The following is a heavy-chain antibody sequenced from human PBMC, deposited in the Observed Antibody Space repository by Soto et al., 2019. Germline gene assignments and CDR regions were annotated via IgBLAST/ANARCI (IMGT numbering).Heavy chain of an antibody. CDR1: GYTFTNYA. J-gene: IGHJ4*02. V-gene: IGHV1-3*01. CDR2: INAGNGNT. D-gene: IGHD3-16*01. Sequence: ASVKVSCKASGYTFTNYAIHWVRQAPGQRLEWMGWINAGNGNTKYSQKFQGRVTITRDTSTSTAYMELRSLRSDDTAVYYCARGGTPIDHWGQGTLVTVSS. CDR3: ARGGTPIDH.